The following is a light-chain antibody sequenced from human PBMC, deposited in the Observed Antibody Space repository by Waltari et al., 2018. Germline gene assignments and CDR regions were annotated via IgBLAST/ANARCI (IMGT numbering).Light chain of an antibody. J-gene: IGKJ2*01. CDR1: QSISNW. V-gene: IGKV1-5*03. Sequence: DIQMTQSPSSLSASVGDRVTITCRASQSISNWLAWYQQKPGKAPILLIYKASILKSGVPSRFSGSGSGTQFILTISSLQPDDFATYYCQQYNTYSSFGQGTKLQIK. CDR2: KAS. CDR3: QQYNTYSS.